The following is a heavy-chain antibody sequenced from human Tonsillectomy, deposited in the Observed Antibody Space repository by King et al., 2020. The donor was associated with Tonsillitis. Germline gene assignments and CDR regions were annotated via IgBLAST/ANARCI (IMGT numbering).Heavy chain of an antibody. V-gene: IGHV4-39*01. CDR2: IYYSGST. J-gene: IGHJ4*02. D-gene: IGHD3-10*01. CDR3: ARRMAPPGIDY. Sequence: QLQESGPGLVKPSETLSLTCTVSGGSISSSSYYWGWIRQPPGKGLEWIGSIYYSGSTYYNPSLKSRVTISVDTSKNQFSLKLSSVTAADTAVYYCARRMAPPGIDYWGQGTLVTVSS. CDR1: GGSISSSSYY.